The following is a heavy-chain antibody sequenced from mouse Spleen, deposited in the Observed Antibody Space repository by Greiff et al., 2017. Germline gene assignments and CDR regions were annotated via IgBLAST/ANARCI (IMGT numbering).Heavy chain of an antibody. CDR1: GYTFTSYV. CDR2: INPYNDGT. D-gene: IGHD1-2*01. CDR3: AREGYGYGFAY. J-gene: IGHJ3*01. V-gene: IGHV1-14*01. Sequence: EVKLVESGPELVKPGASVKMSCKASGYTFTSYVMHWVKQKPGQGLEWIGYINPYNDGTKYNEKFKGKATLTSDKSSSTAYMELSSLTSEDSAVYYCAREGYGYGFAYWGQGTLVTVSA.